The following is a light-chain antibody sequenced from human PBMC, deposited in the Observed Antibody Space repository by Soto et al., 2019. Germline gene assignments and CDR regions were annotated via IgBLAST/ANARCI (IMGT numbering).Light chain of an antibody. J-gene: IGLJ1*01. CDR1: SSDVGGYNY. CDR2: DVS. Sequence: QSVLTQPASVSWSPGQSITISCTGTSSDVGGYNYVSWYQQHPGKAPKLMIYDVSNRPSGVSNRFSGSKSDNTASLTISGLQAEDEADYYCSSYTSSSTPYVFGTGTKVTVL. V-gene: IGLV2-14*01. CDR3: SSYTSSSTPYV.